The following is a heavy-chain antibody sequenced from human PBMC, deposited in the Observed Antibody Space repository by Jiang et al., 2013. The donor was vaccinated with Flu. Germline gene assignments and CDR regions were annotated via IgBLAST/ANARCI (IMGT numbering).Heavy chain of an antibody. CDR3: ASAGLIKIVPSDI. CDR2: ISSSSSTI. CDR1: GFTFSSYS. D-gene: IGHD3-22*01. J-gene: IGHJ3*02. Sequence: RLSCAASGFTFSSYSMNWVRQAPGKGLEWVSYISSSSSTIYYADSVKGRFTISRDNAKNSLYLQMNSLRAEDTAVYYCASAGLIKIVPSDIWGQGTMVTVSS. V-gene: IGHV3-48*01.